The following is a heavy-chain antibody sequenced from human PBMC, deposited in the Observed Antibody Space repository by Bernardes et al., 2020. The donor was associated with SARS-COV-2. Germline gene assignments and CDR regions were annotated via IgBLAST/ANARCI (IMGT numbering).Heavy chain of an antibody. J-gene: IGHJ4*02. CDR2: IYQSGTT. CDR3: ARGTLTSRATYYFDS. Sequence: SETLSLTCTVSGGSISSDNYSWSWIRQPPGKGLEWIGYIYQSGTTYYNPSLKSRVTISLDRSKNHFSLNLSSVTAADTAMYYCARGTLTSRATYYFDSWGQGTLVTVSS. CDR1: GGSISSDNYS. V-gene: IGHV4-30-2*01.